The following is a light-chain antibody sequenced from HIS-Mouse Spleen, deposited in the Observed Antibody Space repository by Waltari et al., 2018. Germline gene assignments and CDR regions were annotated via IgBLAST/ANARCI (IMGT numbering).Light chain of an antibody. Sequence: SYELTQPPSVSVSPGQTARITCSGDALPKKYAYWYQQKSGQAPGLVIDGDSKRPSGIPERFSGSSSGTMATLTISGAQVEDEADYYCYSTDSSGNHRVFGGGTKLTVL. CDR1: ALPKKY. CDR3: YSTDSSGNHRV. CDR2: GDS. V-gene: IGLV3-10*01. J-gene: IGLJ2*01.